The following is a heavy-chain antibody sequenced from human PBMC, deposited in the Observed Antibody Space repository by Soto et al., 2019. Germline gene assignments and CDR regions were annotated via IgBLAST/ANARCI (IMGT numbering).Heavy chain of an antibody. J-gene: IGHJ4*02. V-gene: IGHV3-30*18. CDR3: AKLNDYYDSSGLFDY. Sequence: GGSLRLSCAASGFTFSSYGMHWVRQAPGKGLEWVAVISYDGSNKYYADSVKGRFTISRDNSKNTLYLQMNSLRAEDTAVYYCAKLNDYYDSSGLFDYRGQGTPVTVSS. CDR2: ISYDGSNK. D-gene: IGHD3-22*01. CDR1: GFTFSSYG.